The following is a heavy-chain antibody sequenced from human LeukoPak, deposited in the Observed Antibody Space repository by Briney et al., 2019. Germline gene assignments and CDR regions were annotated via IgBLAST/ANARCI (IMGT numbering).Heavy chain of an antibody. V-gene: IGHV3-21*01. J-gene: IGHJ6*03. CDR3: ARDHQSSSSWYSDYYYYMDV. CDR2: ISSSSSYI. CDR1: GFTFSSYS. D-gene: IGHD6-13*01. Sequence: GGSLRLSCAASGFTFSSYSMNWVRQAPGKGLEWVSSISSSSSYIYYADSVKGRFTISRDNAKNSLYLQMNSLRAEDTAVYYCARDHQSSSSWYSDYYYYMDVWGKGTTVTISS.